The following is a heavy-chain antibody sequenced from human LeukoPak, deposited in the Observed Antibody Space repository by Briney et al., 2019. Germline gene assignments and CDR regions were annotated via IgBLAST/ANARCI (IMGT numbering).Heavy chain of an antibody. CDR3: APSTYGAGAYVRFDS. D-gene: IGHD3-10*01. CDR1: GYTFTNYW. CDR2: LYPGDSDT. V-gene: IGHV5-51*01. Sequence: GESLKISCRAAGYTFTNYWIGWVRQLPGKGLEWMGILYPGDSDTRSSPSFQGQVTLSADKSTSTAYLQWSSLKASGTALYYCAPSTYGAGAYVRFDSWGQGTLVTVSS. J-gene: IGHJ4*02.